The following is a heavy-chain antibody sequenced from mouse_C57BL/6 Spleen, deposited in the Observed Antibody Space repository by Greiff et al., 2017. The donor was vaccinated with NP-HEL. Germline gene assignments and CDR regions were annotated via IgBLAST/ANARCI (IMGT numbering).Heavy chain of an antibody. Sequence: EVKLVESGGGLVKPGGSLKLSCAASGFTFSDYGMHWVRQAPEKGLEWVAYISSGSSTIYYADTVKGRFTISRDNAKNTLFLQMPSVRSEDTAMYYCAREAGWLLLFDYWGQGTTLTVSS. V-gene: IGHV5-17*01. D-gene: IGHD2-3*01. J-gene: IGHJ2*01. CDR3: AREAGWLLLFDY. CDR2: ISSGSSTI. CDR1: GFTFSDYG.